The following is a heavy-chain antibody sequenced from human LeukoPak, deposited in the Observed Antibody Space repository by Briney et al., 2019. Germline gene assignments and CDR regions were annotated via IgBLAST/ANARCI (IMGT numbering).Heavy chain of an antibody. CDR1: GFTFSSYA. Sequence: GSLRLSCAASGFTFSSYAMSWVRQPPGKGLEWIGYIYYTGSTNYNPSLKSRVTISVDTSKNQFSLKLSSVTAADTAVYYCARGGWSKDYWGQGTLVTVSS. J-gene: IGHJ4*02. V-gene: IGHV4-59*01. CDR2: IYYTGST. CDR3: ARGGWSKDY. D-gene: IGHD6-19*01.